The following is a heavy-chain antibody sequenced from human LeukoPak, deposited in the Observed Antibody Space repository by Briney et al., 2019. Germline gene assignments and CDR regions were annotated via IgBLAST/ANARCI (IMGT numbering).Heavy chain of an antibody. CDR2: ISGSGGST. V-gene: IGHV3-23*01. CDR1: GFTFSSYA. CDR3: AREASITGTTYHYYYMDV. J-gene: IGHJ6*03. D-gene: IGHD1-7*01. Sequence: PGGSLRLSCAASGFTFSSYAMSWVRQAPGKGLEWVSAISGSGGSTYYADSVKGRFTISRDSYKNTLYLQMNSLRAEDTAVYFCAREASITGTTYHYYYMDVWGEGTTVTVSS.